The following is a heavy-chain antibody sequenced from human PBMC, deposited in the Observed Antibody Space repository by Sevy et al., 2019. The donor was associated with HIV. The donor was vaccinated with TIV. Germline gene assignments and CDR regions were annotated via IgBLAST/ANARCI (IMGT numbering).Heavy chain of an antibody. CDR2: ISYDGSNK. CDR1: GFTFSSYA. D-gene: IGHD3-10*01. Sequence: GGSLRLSCAASGFTFSSYAVHWVRQAPGKGLEWVAVISYDGSNKYYADSVKGRFTISRDNSKNTLYLQMNSLRAEDTAVYYCARAHYGSRSPFDYWGQGTLVTVSS. V-gene: IGHV3-30-3*01. CDR3: ARAHYGSRSPFDY. J-gene: IGHJ4*02.